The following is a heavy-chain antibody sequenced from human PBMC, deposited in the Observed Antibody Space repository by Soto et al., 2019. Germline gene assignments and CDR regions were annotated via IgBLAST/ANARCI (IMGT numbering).Heavy chain of an antibody. Sequence: SETLSLTCTVSGGSISSSSYYWGWIRQPPGKGLEWIGSIYYSGSTYYNPSLKSRVTISVETSKNQFSLKLSSVTAADTAVYYCARRSGIAARQDYYYYYMDVWGKGTTVTVSS. CDR2: IYYSGST. V-gene: IGHV4-39*01. CDR3: ARRSGIAARQDYYYYYMDV. D-gene: IGHD6-6*01. J-gene: IGHJ6*03. CDR1: GGSISSSSYY.